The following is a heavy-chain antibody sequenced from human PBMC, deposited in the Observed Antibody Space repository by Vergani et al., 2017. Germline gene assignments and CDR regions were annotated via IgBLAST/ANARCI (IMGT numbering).Heavy chain of an antibody. D-gene: IGHD2/OR15-2a*01. CDR2: ISDNGGTT. Sequence: EVQLLESGGGLAQPGGSLRLSCAASGFTFRNYAMTWVRQAPGKGLEWVSIISDNGGTTYYADSVKGRFTISRDNAKNSLYLQMNSLRAEDTAVYYCARALTEDLLGYYYYMDVWGKGTTVTVSS. CDR1: GFTFRNYA. J-gene: IGHJ6*03. CDR3: ARALTEDLLGYYYYMDV. V-gene: IGHV3-23*01.